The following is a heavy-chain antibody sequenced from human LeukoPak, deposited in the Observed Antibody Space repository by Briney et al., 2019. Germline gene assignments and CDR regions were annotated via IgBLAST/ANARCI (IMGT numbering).Heavy chain of an antibody. J-gene: IGHJ4*02. D-gene: IGHD2/OR15-2a*01. CDR2: IYYSGST. CDR1: GGSISSYY. CDR3: ARDLSYGQGYFDY. V-gene: IGHV4-59*01. Sequence: SETLSLTCTVSGGSISSYYWSWIRQPPGKGLEWIGYIYYSGSTNYNPSLKSRVTISVDTSKNQFSLKLSSVTAADTAVYYCARDLSYGQGYFDYWGQGTLVTVSS.